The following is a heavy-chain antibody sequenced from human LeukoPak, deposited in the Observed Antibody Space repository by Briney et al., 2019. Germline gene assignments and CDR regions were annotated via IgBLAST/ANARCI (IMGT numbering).Heavy chain of an antibody. V-gene: IGHV1-2*02. CDR3: ARTPGEAATPTAY. D-gene: IGHD2-15*01. Sequence: ASVKVSCKASGYTFTGYYMHWVRQAPGQGLEWMGWINPNSGGTNYAQKLQGRVTMTTDTSTSTAYMELRSLRSDDTAVYYCARTPGEAATPTAYWGQGTLVTVSS. CDR1: GYTFTGYY. J-gene: IGHJ4*02. CDR2: INPNSGGT.